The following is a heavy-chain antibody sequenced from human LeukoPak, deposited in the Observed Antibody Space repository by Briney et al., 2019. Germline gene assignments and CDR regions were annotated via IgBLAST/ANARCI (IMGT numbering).Heavy chain of an antibody. V-gene: IGHV4-38-2*01. CDR3: ATNVGDFCGGGTCYSGVEY. D-gene: IGHD2-15*01. CDR1: GYSIINGYD. Sequence: PSETLSLTCAVSGYSIINGYDWGWIRQSPGKGLEWIGSISHSGDTYYNPSLKSRVTMSVDMSQNQFSLKLTSVTAADTAVYYCATNVGDFCGGGTCYSGVEYWGQGTLVSVSS. CDR2: ISHSGDT. J-gene: IGHJ4*02.